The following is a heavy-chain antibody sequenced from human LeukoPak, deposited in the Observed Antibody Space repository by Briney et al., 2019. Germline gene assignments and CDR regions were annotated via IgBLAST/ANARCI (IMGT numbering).Heavy chain of an antibody. CDR1: GYIFTDYY. CDR3: ARQLRDYYYYGMDV. Sequence: GASVKVSCKASGYIFTDYYIHWVRQAPGQGLEWMGWISPSSGGTNYAQNLQGRVTMTRDTSVTTAYMELSRLRSDDTAVYYCARQLRDYYYYGMDVWGKGTTVSVSS. D-gene: IGHD1-7*01. J-gene: IGHJ6*04. CDR2: ISPSSGGT. V-gene: IGHV1-2*02.